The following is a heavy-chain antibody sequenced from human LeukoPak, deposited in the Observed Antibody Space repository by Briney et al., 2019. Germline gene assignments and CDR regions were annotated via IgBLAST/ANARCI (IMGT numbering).Heavy chain of an antibody. CDR1: GGSFSGYY. D-gene: IGHD5-24*01. CDR2: INHSGST. CDR3: ARRRAGQLTLFDY. V-gene: IGHV4-34*01. J-gene: IGHJ4*02. Sequence: SETLSLTCAVYGGSFSGYYWSWIRQPPGKGLEWIGEINHSGSTNYNPSLKSRVTISVDTSKNQFSLKLSSVTAADTAVYYCARRRAGQLTLFDYWGQGTLVTVSS.